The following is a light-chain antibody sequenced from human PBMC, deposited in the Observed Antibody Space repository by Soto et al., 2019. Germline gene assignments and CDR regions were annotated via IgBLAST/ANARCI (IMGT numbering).Light chain of an antibody. J-gene: IGLJ2*01. CDR2: DVR. V-gene: IGLV2-14*03. Sequence: QSVLTQPASVSGSPGQSITISCTGTSSDVGGYNYVSWYQHHPGKVPKLMIYDVRNRPSGVSNRFSGSKSGNTASLTISGLQAEDEADYYCSSYTSSTTRRLFGGGTKLTVL. CDR3: SSYTSSTTRRL. CDR1: SSDVGGYNY.